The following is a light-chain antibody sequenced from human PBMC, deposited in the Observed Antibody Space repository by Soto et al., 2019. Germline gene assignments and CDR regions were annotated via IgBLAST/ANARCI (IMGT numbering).Light chain of an antibody. J-gene: IGKJ1*01. CDR2: AKS. CDR1: QGIRND. Sequence: AIQMTQSPSSLSASVGDRVTITCRTSQGIRNDVGWYQQRPGKAPKLLIYAKSNLQTGVPSRFSGSGSGTDFTLTISSLQPEDFATYYCLQDYSYPRTFGQGTKVEIK. CDR3: LQDYSYPRT. V-gene: IGKV1-6*01.